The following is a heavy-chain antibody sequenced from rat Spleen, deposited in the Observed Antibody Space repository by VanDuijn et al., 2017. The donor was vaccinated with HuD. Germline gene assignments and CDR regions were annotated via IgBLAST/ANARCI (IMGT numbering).Heavy chain of an antibody. CDR2: INYDGSST. CDR3: VRHGRGKITYYYGLDA. V-gene: IGHV5-29*01. J-gene: IGHJ4*01. D-gene: IGHD4-5*01. CDR1: GFISSDHY. Sequence: EVQLVESDGGLVQPGRSLKLSCAASGFISSDHYVAWVRQAPTKGLEWVATINYDGSSTFYRDSVRDRFTISRDNAKSTLYLQMDSLKSEDTATYYCVRHGRGKITYYYGLDAWGQGASVTVSS.